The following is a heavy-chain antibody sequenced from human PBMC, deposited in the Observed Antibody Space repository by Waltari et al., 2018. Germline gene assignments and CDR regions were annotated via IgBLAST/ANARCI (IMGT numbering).Heavy chain of an antibody. D-gene: IGHD2-2*01. J-gene: IGHJ4*02. Sequence: QVQLVQSGAEVKKPGSSVKVSCKASGGTFGRFAISWVRQAAGEGLEWMGGIIPKIGASNYAQKFQGRVTITADDSTRIAYMEVSSLSFEDTAVYFRATDTSPPYWGQGTLVIVSS. CDR2: IIPKIGAS. CDR3: ATDTSPPY. V-gene: IGHV1-69*01. CDR1: GGTFGRFA.